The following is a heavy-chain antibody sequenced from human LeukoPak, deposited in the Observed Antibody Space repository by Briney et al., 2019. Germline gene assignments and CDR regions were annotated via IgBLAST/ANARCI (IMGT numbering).Heavy chain of an antibody. D-gene: IGHD3-9*01. CDR2: IYTSGST. V-gene: IGHV4-4*07. CDR1: GGSISSYY. CDR3: ARDSNILTGYTFDY. Sequence: SETLSLTCTVSGGSISSYYWSWIRQPAGKGLEWIGRIYTSGSTNYNPSLKSRVTMSVDTFKNQFSLKLSSVTAADTAVYYCARDSNILTGYTFDYWGQGTLVTVSS. J-gene: IGHJ4*02.